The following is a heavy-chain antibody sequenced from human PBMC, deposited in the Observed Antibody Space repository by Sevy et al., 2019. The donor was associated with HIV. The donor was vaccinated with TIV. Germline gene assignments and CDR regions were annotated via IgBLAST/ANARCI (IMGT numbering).Heavy chain of an antibody. CDR2: IIPIFGTA. V-gene: IGHV1-69*06. Sequence: ASVKVSCKASGGTFSSYAISWVRQAPGQGLEWMGGIIPIFGTANYAQKFQGRVTITAIKSTSSAYMELSSLRSEDTAVYYCARDFYYDSSGYYSHDAFDIWGQGTMVTVSS. CDR1: GGTFSSYA. J-gene: IGHJ3*02. CDR3: ARDFYYDSSGYYSHDAFDI. D-gene: IGHD3-22*01.